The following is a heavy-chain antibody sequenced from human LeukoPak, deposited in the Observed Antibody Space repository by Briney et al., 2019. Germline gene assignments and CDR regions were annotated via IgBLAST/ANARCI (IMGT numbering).Heavy chain of an antibody. J-gene: IGHJ3*02. CDR3: ARDGGGSYLTYGFDI. CDR1: GFTFSGYF. D-gene: IGHD3-10*01. Sequence: GGSLRLSCAASGFTFSGYFMNWIRQAPGKGLEWVSYISPGSDYTNYADSVKGRFTISRDNAKNSLYLQMNSLRAEDTALYYCARDGGGSYLTYGFDIWGQGTMVTVSS. V-gene: IGHV3-11*06. CDR2: ISPGSDYT.